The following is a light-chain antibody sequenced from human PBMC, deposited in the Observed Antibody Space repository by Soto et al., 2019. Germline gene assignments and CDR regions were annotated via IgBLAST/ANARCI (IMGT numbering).Light chain of an antibody. V-gene: IGKV3D-20*02. J-gene: IGKJ2*01. CDR1: QSVNSNY. CDR3: QQRSNWYT. CDR2: DAS. Sequence: EIVLTQSPGTLSLSPGEGATLSCRASQSVNSNYLAWFQQKPGQAPRLLIYDASKRATGIPARFSGSGSGTDFTLTISSLEPEDFGVYYCQQRSNWYTFGQGTKLEIK.